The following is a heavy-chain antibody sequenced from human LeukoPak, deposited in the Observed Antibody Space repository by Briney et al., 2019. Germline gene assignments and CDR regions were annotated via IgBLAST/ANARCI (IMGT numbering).Heavy chain of an antibody. D-gene: IGHD3-10*01. CDR3: ARDQRRILWFGELSAFDY. Sequence: PGGSLRLSCAASGFTFSSHAMHWVRQAPGKGLEWVAVISYDGSNKYHADSVKGRFTISRDNSKNTLYLQMNSLRAEDTAVYYCARDQRRILWFGELSAFDYWGQGTLVTVSS. V-gene: IGHV3-30*04. CDR2: ISYDGSNK. J-gene: IGHJ4*02. CDR1: GFTFSSHA.